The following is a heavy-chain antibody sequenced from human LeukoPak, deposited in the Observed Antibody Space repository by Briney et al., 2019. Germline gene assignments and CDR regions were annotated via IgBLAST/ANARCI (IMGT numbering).Heavy chain of an antibody. CDR1: GYTFTSYG. CDR3: ARLPNGDYEGEDSYFDY. Sequence: ASVKVSCKASGYTFTSYGISWVRQAPGQGLEWMGWISAYNGNTNYAQKLQGRVTMTTDTSTSTAYMELRSLRSDDTAVYYCARLPNGDYEGEDSYFDYWGQGTLVTVSS. CDR2: ISAYNGNT. D-gene: IGHD4-17*01. V-gene: IGHV1-18*01. J-gene: IGHJ4*02.